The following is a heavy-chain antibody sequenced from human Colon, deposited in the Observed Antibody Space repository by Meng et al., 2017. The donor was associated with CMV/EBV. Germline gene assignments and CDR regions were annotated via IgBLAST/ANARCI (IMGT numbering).Heavy chain of an antibody. Sequence: GESLKISCVGSGFIFSSYEMNWVRQAPGKGLEWISYISNTGRTIYYEESVKGRFTISRDNAKNSLYLQMNSLTPEDTAVYYCAREGPDDQDWFDPWGQGTLVTVSS. D-gene: IGHD3-3*01. CDR2: ISNTGRTI. CDR3: AREGPDDQDWFDP. V-gene: IGHV3-48*03. J-gene: IGHJ5*02. CDR1: GFIFSSYE.